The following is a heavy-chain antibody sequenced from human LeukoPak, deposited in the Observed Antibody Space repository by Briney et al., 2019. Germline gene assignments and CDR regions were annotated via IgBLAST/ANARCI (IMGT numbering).Heavy chain of an antibody. CDR1: GFTFSSYS. V-gene: IGHV3-21*04. D-gene: IGHD3-22*01. Sequence: GGSLRLSCAASGFTFSSYSMNWVRQAPGKELEWVSSISSSSSYIYYADSVKGRFTISRDNAKNSLYLQMNSLRAEDTAVYYCARSGSSGYYIGYWGQGTLVTVSS. CDR2: ISSSSSYI. J-gene: IGHJ4*02. CDR3: ARSGSSGYYIGY.